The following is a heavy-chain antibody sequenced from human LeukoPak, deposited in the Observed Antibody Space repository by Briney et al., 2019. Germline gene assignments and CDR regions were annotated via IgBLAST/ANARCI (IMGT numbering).Heavy chain of an antibody. CDR2: IYHSGST. Sequence: PSETLSLTCTVSGGSISSYYWSWIRQPPGKGLEWIGSIYHSGSTYYNPSLKSRVTISVDTSKNQFSLKLSSVTAADTAVYYCARLGNLGYCSSTSCYTIDIWGQGTMVTVSS. CDR3: ARLGNLGYCSSTSCYTIDI. J-gene: IGHJ3*02. CDR1: GGSISSYY. V-gene: IGHV4-59*08. D-gene: IGHD2-2*02.